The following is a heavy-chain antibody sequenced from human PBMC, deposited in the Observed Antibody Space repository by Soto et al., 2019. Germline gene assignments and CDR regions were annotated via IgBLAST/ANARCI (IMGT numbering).Heavy chain of an antibody. CDR1: GGSISSGDYY. CDR3: ATLYCGGDCYVDY. D-gene: IGHD2-21*02. V-gene: IGHV4-30-4*01. Sequence: QVQLQESGPGLVKPSQTLSLTCTVSGGSISSGDYYWSWIRQPPGKGLEWIGYIYYRGSTYYNPSLKRRVTISVATSKSQFSLKLSSVTAADTAVYYCATLYCGGDCYVDYWGQGTLVTVSS. J-gene: IGHJ4*02. CDR2: IYYRGST.